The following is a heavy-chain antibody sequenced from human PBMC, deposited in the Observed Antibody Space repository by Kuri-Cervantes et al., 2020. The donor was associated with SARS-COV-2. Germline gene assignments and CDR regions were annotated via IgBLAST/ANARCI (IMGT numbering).Heavy chain of an antibody. CDR2: TYYRSKWYN. CDR3: AGDLVEHYDRTDAFDI. D-gene: IGHD3-22*01. J-gene: IGHJ3*02. V-gene: IGHV6-1*01. Sequence: SETLSLTCAISGDSVSSNSAAWNWIRQCPSRGLEWLGRTYYRSKWYNDYAVSVNSRITINPDTSKNQFSLQLNSVNPGDTAVYYCAGDLVEHYDRTDAFDIWGQGTMVTVSS. CDR1: GDSVSSNSAA.